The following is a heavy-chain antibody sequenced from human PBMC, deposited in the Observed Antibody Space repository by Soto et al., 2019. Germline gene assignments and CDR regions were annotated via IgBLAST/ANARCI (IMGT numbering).Heavy chain of an antibody. CDR3: ARMKIFGVLYPAY. Sequence: QVTLKESGPVLVKPTETLTLTCTVSGFSLSNARMGVSWIRQPPGKALEWLAHIFSNDEKSYSKSLKSRLTIPKDSSKSQVVLTMTNMDPVETATYYCARMKIFGVLYPAYWGQRTLVTVSS. CDR2: IFSNDEK. J-gene: IGHJ4*02. V-gene: IGHV2-26*01. D-gene: IGHD3-3*01. CDR1: GFSLSNARMG.